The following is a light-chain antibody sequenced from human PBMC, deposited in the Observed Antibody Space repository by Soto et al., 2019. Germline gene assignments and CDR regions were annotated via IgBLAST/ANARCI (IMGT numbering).Light chain of an antibody. Sequence: DIQMTQSPSSLSASVGDRVTITCRASQSISSYLNWYQQKPGKAPKLLIYAASSLQSGVPSRFSGSGSGTDFTLTIGSPQPEDFATYYCQQSYSTLVRTFGQGTKVEIK. J-gene: IGKJ1*01. CDR1: QSISSY. CDR2: AAS. V-gene: IGKV1-39*01. CDR3: QQSYSTLVRT.